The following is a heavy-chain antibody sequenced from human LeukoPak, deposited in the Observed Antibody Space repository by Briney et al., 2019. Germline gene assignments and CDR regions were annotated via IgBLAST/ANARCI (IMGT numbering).Heavy chain of an antibody. D-gene: IGHD3-3*01. CDR1: GFTFSSYA. V-gene: IGHV3-30-3*01. CDR2: ISYDGSNK. J-gene: IGHJ4*02. Sequence: GSLRLSCAASGFTFSSYAMNWVRQAPGKGLEWVAFISYDGSNKYYADSVKGRFTISRDNSKDTLHLQMNSLRAEDTAVYYCASLRDYDFWSGQHYWGQGTLVTVSS. CDR3: ASLRDYDFWSGQHY.